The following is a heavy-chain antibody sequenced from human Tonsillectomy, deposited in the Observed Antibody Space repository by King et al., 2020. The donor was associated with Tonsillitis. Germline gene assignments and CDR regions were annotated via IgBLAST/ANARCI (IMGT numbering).Heavy chain of an antibody. CDR1: GFTFSSYG. D-gene: IGHD2-15*01. CDR3: AKDADCSGSNCYLSYYYYGMDV. CDR2: IRYDGSNK. V-gene: IGHV3-30*02. J-gene: IGHJ6*02. Sequence: VQLVESGGGVVQPGGSLRLSCAASGFTFSSYGMLWVRQAPGKGLEWVAFIRYDGSNKYYADSVKGRFTISRDNSKNTLYLQMNSLRAEDTAVYYCAKDADCSGSNCYLSYYYYGMDVWGQGTTVTVTS.